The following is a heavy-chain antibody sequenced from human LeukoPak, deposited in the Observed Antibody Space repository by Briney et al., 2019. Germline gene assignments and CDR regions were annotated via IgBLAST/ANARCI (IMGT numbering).Heavy chain of an antibody. CDR1: GYTFITYY. CDR2: INPSGGST. J-gene: IGHJ5*02. CDR3: ARYTPYCSSTSCYPRNWFDP. D-gene: IGHD2-2*01. Sequence: ASVKVSCKASGYTFITYYMHWVRQAPGQGLEWMGIINPSGGSTSYAQKFQGRVTITADESTSTAYMELSSLRSEDTAVYYCARYTPYCSSTSCYPRNWFDPWGQGTLATVSS. V-gene: IGHV1-46*01.